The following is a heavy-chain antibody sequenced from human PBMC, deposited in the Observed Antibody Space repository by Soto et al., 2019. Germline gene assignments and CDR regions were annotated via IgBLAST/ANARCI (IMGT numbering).Heavy chain of an antibody. V-gene: IGHV1-18*01. CDR3: ARYFPRAFCSGTGCCFDY. CDR2: VSANNGDT. J-gene: IGHJ4*02. CDR1: GYTFTTYG. Sequence: QVQLVQSGAEVKKPGASMRVSCKASGYTFTTYGISWVRQAPGQGLEWMGWVSANNGDTKYAQKFQDRITLTTDTSTSTAYMEVRSLRSDDTALYFCARYFPRAFCSGTGCCFDYWGQGTPVTLSS. D-gene: IGHD2-15*01.